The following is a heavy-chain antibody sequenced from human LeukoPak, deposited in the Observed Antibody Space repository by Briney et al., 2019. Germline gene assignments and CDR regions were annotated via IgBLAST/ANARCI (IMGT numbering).Heavy chain of an antibody. J-gene: IGHJ4*01. D-gene: IGHD5-18*01. CDR1: GGTFSNFP. CDR3: AREESESSAYYGYDL. Sequence: ASVKVSCNASGGTFSNFPISWVRQAPGQGLEWMGWISPANENTNYAEKFQGRVTMTTDTATTTAYMELRSLRFDDTAVYYCAREESESSAYYGYDLWGQGTLVTVSS. V-gene: IGHV1-18*01. CDR2: ISPANENT.